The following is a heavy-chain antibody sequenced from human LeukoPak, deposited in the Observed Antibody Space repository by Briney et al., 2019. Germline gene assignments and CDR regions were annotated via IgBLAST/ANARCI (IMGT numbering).Heavy chain of an antibody. CDR3: ARGTYYYDSSGYNGGDY. CDR1: GFTFSSYS. Sequence: GGSLRLSCVASGFTFSSYSMNWVRQAPGKGLEWVSSISSSSSYIYYADSVKGRFTISRDNAKNSLYLQMNSLRAEDTAVYYCARGTYYYDSSGYNGGDYWGQGTLVTVSS. CDR2: ISSSSSYI. D-gene: IGHD3-22*01. J-gene: IGHJ4*02. V-gene: IGHV3-21*01.